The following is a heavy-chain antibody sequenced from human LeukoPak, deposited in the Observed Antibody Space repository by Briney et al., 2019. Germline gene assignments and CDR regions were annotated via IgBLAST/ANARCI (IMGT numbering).Heavy chain of an antibody. CDR3: ARYLRPRVGGFDP. Sequence: GGSLRLSCVGSGFTFSSYSMNWVRQAPGKGLEWVSYISSSSSYIYYADSVKGRFTISRDNAKNSLYLQMNSLRAEDTAVYYCARYLRPRVGGFDPWGQGTLVTVSS. D-gene: IGHD3-10*01. V-gene: IGHV3-21*05. CDR1: GFTFSSYS. J-gene: IGHJ5*02. CDR2: ISSSSSYI.